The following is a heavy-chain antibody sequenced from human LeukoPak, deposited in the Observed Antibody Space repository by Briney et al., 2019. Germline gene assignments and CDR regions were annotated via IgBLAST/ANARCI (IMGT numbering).Heavy chain of an antibody. V-gene: IGHV1-46*01. J-gene: IGHJ4*02. Sequence: GASVKVSCKASGYTFTGYYMHWVRQAPGQGLEWMGRIIPILGIANYAQKFQGRVTITRDRSSSTIYMELSSLRSEDTALHYCASHVVGESTLFEFWGQGTLVTVSS. CDR2: IIPILGIA. CDR3: ASHVVGESTLFEF. CDR1: GYTFTGYY. D-gene: IGHD3-10*01.